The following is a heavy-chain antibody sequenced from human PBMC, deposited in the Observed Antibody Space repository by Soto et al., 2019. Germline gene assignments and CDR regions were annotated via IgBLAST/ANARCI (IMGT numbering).Heavy chain of an antibody. CDR3: CRTSTNDWVDF. V-gene: IGHV3-23*01. Sequence: VQLLESGGDLVQPGGSLRVSCAVSVFDFSTYAMTWVRHTPGKGLEWVSSISGNGDTTYYADSLKGRFSISRDNFNNTLYLQMTNLRADGTAIYFCCRTSTNDWVDFWGQGTLVTVSS. CDR1: VFDFSTYA. J-gene: IGHJ1*01. CDR2: ISGNGDTT. D-gene: IGHD2-21*01.